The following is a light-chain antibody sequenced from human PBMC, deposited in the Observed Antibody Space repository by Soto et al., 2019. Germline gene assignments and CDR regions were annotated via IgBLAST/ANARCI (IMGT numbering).Light chain of an antibody. CDR1: SSNVGFNA. CDR2: GNS. V-gene: IGLV1-47*02. Sequence: QLVLTQPPSASGAPGQRVTLSCVGGSSNVGFNAVNWYQQIPGAAPKLLMHGNSQRPSGVPDRFSGSKSGTSASLAIIGLRTEDEAHYYCAVWDDNLSGVVFGGGTKLTVL. J-gene: IGLJ2*01. CDR3: AVWDDNLSGVV.